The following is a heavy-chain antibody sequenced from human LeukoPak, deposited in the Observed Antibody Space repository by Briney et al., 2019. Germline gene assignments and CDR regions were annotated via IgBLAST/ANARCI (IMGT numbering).Heavy chain of an antibody. Sequence: SETLSLTCTVSGGPISSSSYYWGWIRQPPGKGLEWIGNIYYSGSTYYNPSLKSRVTISLDTSKNQFSLKLSSVTAADTAVYYCASVRRGFGESSKYYAYYYMGVWGKGTTVTISS. CDR3: ASVRRGFGESSKYYAYYYMGV. D-gene: IGHD3-10*01. CDR2: IYYSGST. J-gene: IGHJ6*03. CDR1: GGPISSSSYY. V-gene: IGHV4-39*01.